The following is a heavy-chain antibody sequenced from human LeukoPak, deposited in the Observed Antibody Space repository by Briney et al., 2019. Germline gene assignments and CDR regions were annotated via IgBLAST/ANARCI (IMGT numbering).Heavy chain of an antibody. Sequence: QTGGSLTLSCAVSGFTFSSYAMSWVRQAPGEGLEWVSAISGSGGSTYYADSVKGRFTISRDNSKNPLYLQMNSLRAEDTAVYYCAKDLPAKVKGTYFDYWGQGTLVTVSS. CDR2: ISGSGGST. V-gene: IGHV3-23*01. CDR3: AKDLPAKVKGTYFDY. J-gene: IGHJ4*02. D-gene: IGHD1-1*01. CDR1: GFTFSSYA.